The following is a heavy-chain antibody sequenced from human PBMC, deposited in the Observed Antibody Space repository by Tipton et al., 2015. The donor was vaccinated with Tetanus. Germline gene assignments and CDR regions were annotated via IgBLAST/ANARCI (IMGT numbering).Heavy chain of an antibody. Sequence: TLSLTCNVSGDSMTDFYWSWIRQPPGKGLEWIAYIFYSGRTQYNPSLKSRVTISFDTAKNQFSLQLSSVTAADTAVYYCARTTRRWLHPDYWGQGALVTVSS. CDR1: GDSMTDFY. J-gene: IGHJ4*02. CDR3: ARTTRRWLHPDY. D-gene: IGHD5-24*01. V-gene: IGHV4-59*01. CDR2: IFYSGRT.